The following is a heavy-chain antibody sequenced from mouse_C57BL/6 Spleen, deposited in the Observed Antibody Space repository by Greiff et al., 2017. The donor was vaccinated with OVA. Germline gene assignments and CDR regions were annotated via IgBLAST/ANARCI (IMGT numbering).Heavy chain of an antibody. CDR2: IYPRSGNP. CDR1: GYTFTSYG. J-gene: IGHJ4*01. CDR3: AIYYGSSYAMDY. V-gene: IGHV1-81*01. Sequence: QVQLQQSGAELARPGASVKLSCKASGYTFTSYGISWVKQRTGQGLEWIGEIYPRSGNPYYNEKFKGKAILTADKSSSTAYMALRSLTSEDSAVYFCAIYYGSSYAMDYWGQGTSVTVSS. D-gene: IGHD1-1*01.